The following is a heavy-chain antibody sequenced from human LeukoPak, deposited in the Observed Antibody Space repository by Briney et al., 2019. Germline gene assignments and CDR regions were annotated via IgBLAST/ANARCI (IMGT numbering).Heavy chain of an antibody. V-gene: IGHV4-59*01. Sequence: PSETLSLTCTVSGGSISSYYWSWIRQPPGKGLEWIGYIYYSGSTNYNPSLKSRVTISVDTSKNQFSLKLSSVTAADTAVYYCARDNRQKRITMVRGVITTIYYYYGMDVWGQGTLVTVSS. CDR3: ARDNRQKRITMVRGVITTIYYYYGMDV. D-gene: IGHD3-10*01. J-gene: IGHJ6*02. CDR2: IYYSGST. CDR1: GGSISSYY.